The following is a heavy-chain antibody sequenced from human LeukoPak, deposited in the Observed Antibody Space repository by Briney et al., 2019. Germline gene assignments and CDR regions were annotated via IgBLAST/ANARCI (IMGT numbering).Heavy chain of an antibody. J-gene: IGHJ6*02. CDR3: ARIFSSGWYVYYYYGMDV. V-gene: IGHV1-8*01. CDR1: GYTFTSYD. D-gene: IGHD6-19*01. CDR2: MNPNSGNT. Sequence: ASVKVSCKASGYTFTSYDINWVRQATGQGLEWMGWMNPNSGNTGYAQKFQGRVTMTRNTSISTAYMELSSLRSEDTAVYYCARIFSSGWYVYYYYGMDVWGRGTTVTVSS.